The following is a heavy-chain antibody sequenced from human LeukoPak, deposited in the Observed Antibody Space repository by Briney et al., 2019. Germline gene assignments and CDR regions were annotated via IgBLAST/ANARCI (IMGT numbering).Heavy chain of an antibody. Sequence: PGGSLRLSCAASGFTFTNYVMTWVRQAPGKGLEWLSGISVSGADTYYADSVKGRFTISRDNSKNTVSLRLNSLRAEDSAIYYCASRKEYSTSSVFYWGQGTLVTVPS. J-gene: IGHJ4*02. CDR3: ASRKEYSTSSVFY. V-gene: IGHV3-23*01. CDR1: GFTFTNYV. D-gene: IGHD6-6*01. CDR2: ISVSGADT.